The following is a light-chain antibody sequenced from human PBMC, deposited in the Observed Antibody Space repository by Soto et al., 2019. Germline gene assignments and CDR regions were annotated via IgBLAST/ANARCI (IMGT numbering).Light chain of an antibody. V-gene: IGLV1-44*01. CDR3: AAWDDTLNGYV. J-gene: IGLJ1*01. Sequence: QSVLTQPPSASGTPGQRVTISCSGSSSNIGSNTVNWYQQLPGTAPKLLIHANNQRPSGVPDRFSGSKSGTSASLAISWLQSEEADYYCAAWDDTLNGYVFGTGTKFTV. CDR2: ANN. CDR1: SSNIGSNT.